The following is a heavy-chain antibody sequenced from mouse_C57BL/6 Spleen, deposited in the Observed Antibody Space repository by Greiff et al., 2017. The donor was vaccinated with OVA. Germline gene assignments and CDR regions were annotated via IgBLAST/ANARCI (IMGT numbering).Heavy chain of an antibody. CDR3: ARDGNYEGYAMDY. D-gene: IGHD2-1*01. CDR2: IDPSDSYT. CDR1: GYTFTSYW. Sequence: VQLQQSGAELVMPGASVKLSCKASGYTFTSYWMHWVKQRPGQGLEWIGEIDPSDSYTNYNQKFKGKSTLTVDKSSSTAYMQLSSLTSEDSAVYYCARDGNYEGYAMDYWGQGTSVTVSS. J-gene: IGHJ4*01. V-gene: IGHV1-69*01.